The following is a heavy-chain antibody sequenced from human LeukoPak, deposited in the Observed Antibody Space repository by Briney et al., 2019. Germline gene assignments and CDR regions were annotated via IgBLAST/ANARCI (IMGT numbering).Heavy chain of an antibody. CDR1: GFTFSSYW. Sequence: GGSLRLPCAASGFTFSSYWMSWVRQAPGKGLEWVANIKQDGSEKYYVDSVKGRFTISRDNAKNSLYLQMNSLRAEDTAVYYCARAGYSSYYYYYYMDVWGKGTTVTVSS. CDR3: ARAGYSSYYYYYYMDV. V-gene: IGHV3-7*01. J-gene: IGHJ6*03. D-gene: IGHD6-13*01. CDR2: IKQDGSEK.